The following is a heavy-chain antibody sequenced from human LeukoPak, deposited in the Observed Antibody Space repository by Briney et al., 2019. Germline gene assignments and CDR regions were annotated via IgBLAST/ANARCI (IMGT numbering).Heavy chain of an antibody. J-gene: IGHJ4*02. CDR1: GGTFSSYA. V-gene: IGHV1-69*05. CDR3: VYGSGSYHYFDY. Sequence: GASVKVSCKASGGTFSSYAISWVRQAPGQGHEWMGRIIPIFGTANYAQKFQGRVTITTDESTSTAYMELSSLRSEDTAVYYCVYGSGSYHYFDYWGQGTLVTVSS. CDR2: IIPIFGTA. D-gene: IGHD3-10*01.